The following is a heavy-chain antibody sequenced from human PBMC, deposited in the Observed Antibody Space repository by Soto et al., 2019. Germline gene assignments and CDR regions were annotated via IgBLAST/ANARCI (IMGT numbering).Heavy chain of an antibody. CDR2: ISYDGNNE. J-gene: IGHJ4*02. D-gene: IGHD3-22*01. CDR1: GFIFSSYG. CDR3: AKDTYYHDTTGYYIFDY. V-gene: IGHV3-30*18. Sequence: GGSLRLSCAASGFIFSSYGIHWVRQAPGKGLEWVALISYDGNNEHYADSVKGRFTISRDNSKNTVFLQMSSLGAEDTAVYYCAKDTYYHDTTGYYIFDYWGQGTLVTVSS.